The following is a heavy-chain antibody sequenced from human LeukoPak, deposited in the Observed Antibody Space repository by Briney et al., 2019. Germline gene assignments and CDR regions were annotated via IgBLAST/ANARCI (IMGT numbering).Heavy chain of an antibody. CDR3: ARVTMVRGVRGAFDI. J-gene: IGHJ3*02. Sequence: GGSLRLSCAASGFTFSSYSMNWVRQAPGKGLEWVSSISSSSSYIYYADSVKGRFTISRDNAKNSLYLQVNSLRAEDTAVYYCARVTMVRGVRGAFDIWGQGTMVTVSS. CDR1: GFTFSSYS. CDR2: ISSSSSYI. V-gene: IGHV3-21*01. D-gene: IGHD3-10*01.